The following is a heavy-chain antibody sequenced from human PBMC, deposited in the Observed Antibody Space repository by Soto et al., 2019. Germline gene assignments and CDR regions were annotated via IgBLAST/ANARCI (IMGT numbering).Heavy chain of an antibody. Sequence: QVQLVQSGAEVKKPGSSVKVSCKASGGTFGSFALSWVRQAPGQGLEWMGGILPILDRTNFAQKFQGRVTITADDSTSTVYMELSSLTNEDTAVYYCATMVQLWSYFVVWGQGTLVTVSS. V-gene: IGHV1-69*01. CDR2: ILPILDRT. J-gene: IGHJ4*02. D-gene: IGHD5-18*01. CDR1: GGTFGSFA. CDR3: ATMVQLWSYFVV.